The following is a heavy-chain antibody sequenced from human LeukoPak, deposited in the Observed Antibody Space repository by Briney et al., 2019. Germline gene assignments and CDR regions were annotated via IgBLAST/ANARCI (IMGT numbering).Heavy chain of an antibody. V-gene: IGHV4-31*03. CDR1: GGSISSGGYY. CDR3: ASHIAAAGTDYGMDV. J-gene: IGHJ6*02. D-gene: IGHD6-13*01. Sequence: SETLSLTCTVSGGSISSGGYYWSWIRQHPGKGLEWIGYIYYSGSTYYNPSPKSRVTISVDTSKNQFSLKLSSVTAADTAVYYCASHIAAAGTDYGMDVWGQGTTVTVSS. CDR2: IYYSGST.